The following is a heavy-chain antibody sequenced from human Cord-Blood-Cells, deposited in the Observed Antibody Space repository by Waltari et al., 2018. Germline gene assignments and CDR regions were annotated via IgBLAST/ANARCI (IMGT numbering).Heavy chain of an antibody. Sequence: QVQLVQSRADVKKPGASVQVSCKASGYTFTSCGVSRLRQPPGQGLEWMGWISAYNGNTNYAQKHQGRVTMTTNTSTSTAYMELRSLRSDDTAVYYCARRSPWGAHFDYWGQGTLVTVSS. CDR2: ISAYNGNT. D-gene: IGHD1-26*01. CDR1: GYTFTSCG. CDR3: ARRSPWGAHFDY. J-gene: IGHJ4*02. V-gene: IGHV1-18*01.